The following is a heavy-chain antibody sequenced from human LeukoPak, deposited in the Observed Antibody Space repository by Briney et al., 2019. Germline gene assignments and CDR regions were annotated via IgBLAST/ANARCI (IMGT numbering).Heavy chain of an antibody. CDR3: ARTLGQYGDYDY. D-gene: IGHD4-17*01. CDR1: GYTFTSYY. V-gene: IGHV1-46*03. CDR2: INPSGGST. J-gene: IGHJ4*02. Sequence: ASVKASCKASGYTFTSYYMHWVRQAPGQGLEWMGIINPSGGSTSYAPKFQGRVTMTRDTSTSTVYMELSSLKSEDTAVYYCARTLGQYGDYDYWGQGTLVTVSS.